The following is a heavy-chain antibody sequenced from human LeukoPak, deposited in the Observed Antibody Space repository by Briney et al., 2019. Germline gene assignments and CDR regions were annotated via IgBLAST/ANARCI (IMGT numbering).Heavy chain of an antibody. CDR3: AKGPKKQMVGSRGYYFDF. CDR1: GFTFSSYA. V-gene: IGHV3-23*01. CDR2: IRDSGGSR. D-gene: IGHD6-13*01. J-gene: IGHJ4*02. Sequence: GGSLRLSCGASGFTFSSYAMSWVRQAPGKGLEWVSGIRDSGGSRHYADSVKGRFTISRDNSKNTLYLQVNSLRAEDTAVYFCAKGPKKQMVGSRGYYFDFWGQGTLVTVSS.